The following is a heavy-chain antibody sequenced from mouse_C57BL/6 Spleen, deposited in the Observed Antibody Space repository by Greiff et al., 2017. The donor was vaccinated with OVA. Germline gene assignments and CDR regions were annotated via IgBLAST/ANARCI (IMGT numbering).Heavy chain of an antibody. V-gene: IGHV1-80*01. CDR1: GYAFSSYW. Sequence: VKLMESGAELVKPGASVKISCKASGYAFSSYWMNWVKQRPGKGLEWIGQIYPGDGDTNYNGKFKGKATLTADKSSSTAYMQLSSLTSEDSAVYFCASDYYGNFDYWGQGTTLTVSS. D-gene: IGHD2-1*01. CDR2: IYPGDGDT. J-gene: IGHJ2*01. CDR3: ASDYYGNFDY.